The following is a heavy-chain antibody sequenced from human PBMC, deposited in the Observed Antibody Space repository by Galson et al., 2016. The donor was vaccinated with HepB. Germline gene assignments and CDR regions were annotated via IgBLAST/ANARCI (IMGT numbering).Heavy chain of an antibody. J-gene: IGHJ5*02. CDR1: GFSFNASGVS. Sequence: PALVKPTQTLTLTCTFSGFSFNASGVSVGWIRQPPGKALEWLALIFWDDDTTYSPSLKTRLTISKDTSKNQVVLTMTNMDPVDTGTYFCAHSGVGGWFDPWGQGTQVTVSS. D-gene: IGHD3-3*01. V-gene: IGHV2-5*02. CDR2: IFWDDDT. CDR3: AHSGVGGWFDP.